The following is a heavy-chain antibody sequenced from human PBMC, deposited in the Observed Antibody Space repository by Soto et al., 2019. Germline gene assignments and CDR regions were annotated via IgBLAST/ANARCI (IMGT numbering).Heavy chain of an antibody. CDR1: GGSISSGGYY. V-gene: IGHV4-31*03. CDR2: IYYSGST. CDR3: ARDRGLRYYDSEPPYYYYYGMDV. D-gene: IGHD3-22*01. J-gene: IGHJ6*02. Sequence: QVQLQESGPGLVKPSQTLSLTCTVSGGSISSGGYYWSWIRQHPGNGLEWIGYIYYSGSTYYNPPLKSRVTISVDTSKNQFSLKLSSVTAADTAVYYCARDRGLRYYDSEPPYYYYYGMDVWGQGTTVTVSS.